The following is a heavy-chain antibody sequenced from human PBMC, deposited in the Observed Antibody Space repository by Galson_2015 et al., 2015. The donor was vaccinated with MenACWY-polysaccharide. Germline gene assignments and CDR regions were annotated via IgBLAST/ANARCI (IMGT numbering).Heavy chain of an antibody. J-gene: IGHJ4*02. Sequence: SLRLSCAASGFTFDDYAMHWVRQAPGKGLEWVSGISWNSGSIGYADSVKGRFTISRDNTKNSLYLQMNSLRAEDTALYYCAKDIRGSGSWGSIDYWGQGTLVTVSS. D-gene: IGHD3-10*01. CDR3: AKDIRGSGSWGSIDY. CDR1: GFTFDDYA. CDR2: ISWNSGSI. V-gene: IGHV3-9*01.